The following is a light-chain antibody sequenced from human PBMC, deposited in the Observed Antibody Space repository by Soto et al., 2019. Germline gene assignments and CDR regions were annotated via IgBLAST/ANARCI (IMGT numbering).Light chain of an antibody. Sequence: DVQMTQSPSSLSASVGDRVTITCRASQDIGQFLNWYQQRPGEAPSLLVYSASSRHGGVSSRFTASGSGTDFTLTISGLQREDFATYYCQQAYNTSPLTFGGGTRVDLK. J-gene: IGKJ4*01. CDR2: SAS. CDR3: QQAYNTSPLT. V-gene: IGKV1-39*01. CDR1: QDIGQF.